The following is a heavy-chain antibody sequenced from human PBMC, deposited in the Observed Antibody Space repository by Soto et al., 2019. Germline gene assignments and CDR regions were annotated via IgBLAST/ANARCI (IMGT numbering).Heavy chain of an antibody. J-gene: IGHJ5*02. D-gene: IGHD6-13*01. CDR3: ARDRLLAEQQLVGYWFDP. CDR2: ISAYNGNT. CDR1: GYTFTSYG. V-gene: IGHV1-18*01. Sequence: ASVKVSCKASGYTFTSYGISWVRQAPGQRLEWMGWISAYNGNTNYAQKLQGRVTMTTDTATRTAYMELSSLRSDDTAVYYCARDRLLAEQQLVGYWFDPWGQGTLVTVSS.